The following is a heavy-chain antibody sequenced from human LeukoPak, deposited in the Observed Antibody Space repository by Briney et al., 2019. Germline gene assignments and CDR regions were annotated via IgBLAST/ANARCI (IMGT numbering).Heavy chain of an antibody. CDR2: INSDGSST. CDR1: GFTFSRNW. D-gene: IGHD6-19*01. Sequence: GGSLRLSCAASGFTFSRNWMHWVRQAPGKGLVWVSRINSDGSSTNYADSVKGRFTIFRDNAKNTLHLQMNSLRAEDTAVYYCVRDLGIAVAPGYWGQGTLVTVSS. V-gene: IGHV3-74*01. J-gene: IGHJ4*02. CDR3: VRDLGIAVAPGY.